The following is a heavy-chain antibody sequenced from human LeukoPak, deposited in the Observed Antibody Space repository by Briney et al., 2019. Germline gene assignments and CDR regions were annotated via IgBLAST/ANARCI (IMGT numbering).Heavy chain of an antibody. J-gene: IGHJ4*02. CDR2: IYYSGST. CDR3: ARDSFSSGWGPFDY. CDR1: GGSISSYY. V-gene: IGHV4-59*01. D-gene: IGHD6-19*01. Sequence: SETLSLTCTVSGGSISSYYWSWIRQPPGKGLEWIGYIYYSGSTNYKPSLKSRVTISVDTSKNQFSLKLSSVTAADTAVYYCARDSFSSGWGPFDYWGQGTLVTVSS.